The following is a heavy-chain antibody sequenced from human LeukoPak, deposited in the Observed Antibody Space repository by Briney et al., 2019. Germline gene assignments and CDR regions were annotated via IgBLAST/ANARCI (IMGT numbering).Heavy chain of an antibody. Sequence: GASVKLSCKASGGTFSSYAISWVRQAPGQGLEWMGGIIPTFGTANYAQKFQGRVTITADKSTSTAYMELSSLRSEDTAVYYCAREGYYDILTGYQYYFDYWGQGTLVTVSS. CDR1: GGTFSSYA. D-gene: IGHD3-9*01. CDR2: IIPTFGTA. V-gene: IGHV1-69*06. J-gene: IGHJ4*02. CDR3: AREGYYDILTGYQYYFDY.